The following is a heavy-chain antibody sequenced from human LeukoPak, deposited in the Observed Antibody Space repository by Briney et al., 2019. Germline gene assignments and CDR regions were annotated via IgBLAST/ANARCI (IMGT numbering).Heavy chain of an antibody. Sequence: SETLSLTCRVDDGSFHGYQWSWIRQSPGKGLEWIGEVIHCEAIRTNPSLKRRVSISIDSSTNQFSLRLTSVTAADTAVYYCARDAHRRGYSYGYDYWGQGTLVTVSS. CDR1: DGSFHGYQ. V-gene: IGHV4-34*12. CDR3: ARDAHRRGYSYGYDY. J-gene: IGHJ4*02. D-gene: IGHD5-18*01. CDR2: VIHCEAI.